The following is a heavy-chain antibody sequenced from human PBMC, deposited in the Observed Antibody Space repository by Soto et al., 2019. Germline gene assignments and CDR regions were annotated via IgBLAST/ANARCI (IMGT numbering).Heavy chain of an antibody. Sequence: QVQLQESGPGLVKPSETLSLTCTVSGGSISSYYWSWIRQPPGKGLEWIGYIYYSGSTNYNPSLKSRVTISVDPSKNPFSLKLNSMTAADTAVYYCARHNYGSGSTYFDYWGQGTLVTVSS. CDR2: IYYSGST. D-gene: IGHD3-10*01. V-gene: IGHV4-59*08. J-gene: IGHJ4*02. CDR3: ARHNYGSGSTYFDY. CDR1: GGSISSYY.